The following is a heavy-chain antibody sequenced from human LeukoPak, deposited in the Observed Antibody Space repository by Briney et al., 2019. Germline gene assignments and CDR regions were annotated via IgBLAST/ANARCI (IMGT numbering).Heavy chain of an antibody. D-gene: IGHD6-13*01. CDR3: AKQNYIAAAGTADY. CDR2: ISGSGDST. Sequence: GGSLRLYCAVSGFTFSSYAMSWVRQAPGKGLEWVSAISGSGDSTYYADSVKGRFTISRDNSKNTVDLQMNSLRAEDTAVYYCAKQNYIAAAGTADYWGQGTLVTVSS. J-gene: IGHJ4*02. CDR1: GFTFSSYA. V-gene: IGHV3-23*01.